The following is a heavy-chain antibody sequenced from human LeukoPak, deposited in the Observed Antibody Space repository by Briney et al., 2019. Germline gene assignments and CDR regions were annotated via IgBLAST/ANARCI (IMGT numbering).Heavy chain of an antibody. Sequence: ASVKVSCKASGYTFTRYYMHWVRQAPGQGLEWMGWINPNSGGTNYAQKFQGRVTMTRDTSISTAYMELSRLRSDDTAVYYCARYIGSWVPYYYYYMDVWGKGTTVTISS. CDR1: GYTFTRYY. V-gene: IGHV1-2*02. CDR3: ARYIGSWVPYYYYYMDV. D-gene: IGHD6-13*01. J-gene: IGHJ6*03. CDR2: INPNSGGT.